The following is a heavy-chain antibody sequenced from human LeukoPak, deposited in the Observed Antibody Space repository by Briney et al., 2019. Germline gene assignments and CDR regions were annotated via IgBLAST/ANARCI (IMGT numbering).Heavy chain of an antibody. V-gene: IGHV1-69*05. Sequence: SVTVSCTASGGTFSSYAISWVRQAPGQGLEWMGGIIPIFGTANYAQKFQGRVTITTDESTSTAYMELSSLRSEDTAVYYCAGNDGGSYRAGFDYWGQGTLVTVSS. D-gene: IGHD1-26*01. J-gene: IGHJ4*02. CDR1: GGTFSSYA. CDR3: AGNDGGSYRAGFDY. CDR2: IIPIFGTA.